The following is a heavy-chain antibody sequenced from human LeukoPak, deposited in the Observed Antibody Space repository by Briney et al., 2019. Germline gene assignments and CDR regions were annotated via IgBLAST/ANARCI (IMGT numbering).Heavy chain of an antibody. CDR3: AQGSGQYYEY. CDR1: GFTFSNAY. CDR2: IKSKSAGGTT. D-gene: IGHD3-22*01. Sequence: GGSLRLSCAASGFTFSNAYMNWARQAPEKGLEWVGRIKSKSAGGTTDFAAPVKGRFTISRDDSKNTLYLQMNSLTSEDTAVYYCAQGSGQYYEYWGQGTLVTASS. V-gene: IGHV3-15*07. J-gene: IGHJ4*02.